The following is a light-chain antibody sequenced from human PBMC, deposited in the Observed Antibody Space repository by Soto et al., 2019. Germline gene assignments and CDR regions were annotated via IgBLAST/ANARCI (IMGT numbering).Light chain of an antibody. CDR1: QGIANY. CDR2: GAT. V-gene: IGKV1-39*01. Sequence: DIQMTQSPPSLSASVGDRVTITCRASQGIANYLNWYQQKPGTAPKLLIFGATSLHRGVPSKFTGSGSGTDFTLTISSLQPEDFATYYCQQSFNNPRTFGQGTKVDI. J-gene: IGKJ1*01. CDR3: QQSFNNPRT.